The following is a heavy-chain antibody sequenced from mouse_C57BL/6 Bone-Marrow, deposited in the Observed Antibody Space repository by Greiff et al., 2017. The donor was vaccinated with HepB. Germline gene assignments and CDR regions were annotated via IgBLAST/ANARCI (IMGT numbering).Heavy chain of an antibody. CDR1: GYTFTSYG. V-gene: IGHV1-81*01. J-gene: IGHJ1*03. CDR2: IYPRSGNT. CDR3: EGYGSRDWYFDV. D-gene: IGHD1-1*01. Sequence: VQLVESGAELARPGASVKLSCKASGYTFTSYGISWVKQRTGQGLEWIGEIYPRSGNTYYNEKFKGKATLTADKSSSTAYMELRSLTSEDSAVYCCEGYGSRDWYFDVWGTGTTVTVSS.